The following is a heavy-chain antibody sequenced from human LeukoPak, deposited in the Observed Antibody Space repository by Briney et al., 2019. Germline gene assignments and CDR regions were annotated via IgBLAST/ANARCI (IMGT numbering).Heavy chain of an antibody. D-gene: IGHD3-10*01. Sequence: ASVKLSCKASGHAFTGYYMHWVRQAPGQGLEWRGWINPNSGNTGYAQKFQGRVTMTRNTSISTAYMELSSLRSEDTAVYYCARGRVVRGVINWFDPWGQGTLVTVSS. CDR2: INPNSGNT. CDR3: ARGRVVRGVINWFDP. J-gene: IGHJ5*02. V-gene: IGHV1-8*02. CDR1: GHAFTGYY.